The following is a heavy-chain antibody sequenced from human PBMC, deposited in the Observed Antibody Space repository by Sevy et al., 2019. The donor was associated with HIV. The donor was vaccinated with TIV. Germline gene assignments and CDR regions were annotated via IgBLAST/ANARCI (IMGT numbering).Heavy chain of an antibody. CDR2: INLDGSMK. Sequence: GGSLRLSCAASGFTFSSYWMSWVRQAPGKGLEWVANINLDGSMKYYVDSVKGQFTVSRDNAKNSLSLQMNSLRAEDTAVYYCARSIAATGPDYWGQGTLVTVSS. D-gene: IGHD6-13*01. J-gene: IGHJ4*02. V-gene: IGHV3-7*01. CDR1: GFTFSSYW. CDR3: ARSIAATGPDY.